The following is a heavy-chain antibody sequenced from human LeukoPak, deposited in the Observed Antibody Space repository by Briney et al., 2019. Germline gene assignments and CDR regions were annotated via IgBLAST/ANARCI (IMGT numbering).Heavy chain of an antibody. D-gene: IGHD3-22*01. J-gene: IGHJ4*02. CDR1: GFTVSSNY. V-gene: IGHV3-66*01. Sequence: GGSLRLSCAASGFTVSSNYMSWVRQAPGKGLEWVSVIYSGGSTYYADSVKGRFTIFRDNSKNTLYLQMNSLRAEDTAVYYCARAPTMIGPFDYWGQGTLVTVSS. CDR3: ARAPTMIGPFDY. CDR2: IYSGGST.